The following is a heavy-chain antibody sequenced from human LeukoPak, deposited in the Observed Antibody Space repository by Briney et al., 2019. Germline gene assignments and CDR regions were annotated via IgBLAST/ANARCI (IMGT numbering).Heavy chain of an antibody. D-gene: IGHD6-19*01. V-gene: IGHV3-53*04. J-gene: IGHJ5*01. CDR1: GFTDNNSY. CDR3: ATTSQWRFES. CDR2: IYPGGST. Sequence: GGSLRLSCAASGFTDNNSYMSWLRQASGKGLEWVSVIYPGGSTNKADSVKGRFTISRHNSETTLYLQMNTLRAEATAVYYCATTSQWRFESWGQGTLVTVSS.